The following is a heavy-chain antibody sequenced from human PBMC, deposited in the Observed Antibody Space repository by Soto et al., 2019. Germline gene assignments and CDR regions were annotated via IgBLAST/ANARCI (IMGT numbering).Heavy chain of an antibody. CDR3: ARAVGDPLYYLDY. CDR2: TDYSGNT. Sequence: QVQLQESGPGLVRPSETLSLTCTVSSDSISSYYWIWIRQSPGKGLEWIGYTDYSGNTNYNPSLKSRVTISGDTPENQFSLRLSSVTAADTAVYYCARAVGDPLYYLDYWGQGTLVTVSS. J-gene: IGHJ4*02. CDR1: SDSISSYY. V-gene: IGHV4-59*08. D-gene: IGHD6-19*01.